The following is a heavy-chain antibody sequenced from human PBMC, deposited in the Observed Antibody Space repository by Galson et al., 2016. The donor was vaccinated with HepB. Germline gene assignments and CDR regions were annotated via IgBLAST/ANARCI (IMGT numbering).Heavy chain of an antibody. CDR2: IYPGDSDT. CDR1: GYSFTSYW. Sequence: QSGAEVKKPGESLKISCKGSGYSFTSYWIGWVRQMPGKGLEWMGIIYPGDSDTRYSPSFQGQVTISADKSISTAYLQWSSLKASDTAMYYCARLGREDYGSGSYQRPPDYWDQGTLVTVSS. V-gene: IGHV5-51*01. J-gene: IGHJ4*02. D-gene: IGHD3-10*01. CDR3: ARLGREDYGSGSYQRPPDY.